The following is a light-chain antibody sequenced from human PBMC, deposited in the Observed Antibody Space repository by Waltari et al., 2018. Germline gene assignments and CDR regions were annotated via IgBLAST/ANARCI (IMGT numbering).Light chain of an antibody. V-gene: IGKV2-30*02. CDR2: KVS. Sequence: DIVMTQSPLSLPVTPGESAYISCRSSQSLRHLNGYTYLDWYVRKPGQSPRRLIYKVSSRDSGVPDRFNGSGSGTDFTLKISRVEAEDVGVYFCMQGTHWPWTFGQGTKVEIK. CDR3: MQGTHWPWT. J-gene: IGKJ1*01. CDR1: QSLRHLNGYTY.